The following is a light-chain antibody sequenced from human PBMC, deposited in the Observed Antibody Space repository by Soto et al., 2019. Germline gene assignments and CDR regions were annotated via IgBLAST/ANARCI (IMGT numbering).Light chain of an antibody. Sequence: DIQMTQSPSSLSASVGDRVTITCRASQIINTWLAWYQQKPGKAPKLLIYRASNLVNGVPSRFNGSGSGTEFTLTISSLPPDDFSIYSCQQCETYSGTFGPGTKVDL. CDR1: QIINTW. J-gene: IGKJ3*01. V-gene: IGKV1-5*03. CDR3: QQCETYSGT. CDR2: RAS.